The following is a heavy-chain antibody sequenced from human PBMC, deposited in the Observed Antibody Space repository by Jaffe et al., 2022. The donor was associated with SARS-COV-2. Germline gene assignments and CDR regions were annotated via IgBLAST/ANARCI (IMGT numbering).Heavy chain of an antibody. CDR2: IYYSGST. CDR1: GGSISSYY. J-gene: IGHJ6*04. V-gene: IGHV4-59*01. D-gene: IGHD3-10*01. CDR3: ARGAPTYYYGSVDMDV. Sequence: QVQLQESGPGLVKPSETLSLTCTVSGGSISSYYWSWIRQPPGKGLEWIGYIYYSGSTNYNPSLKSRVTISVDTSKNQFSLKLSSVTAADTAVYYCARGAPTYYYGSVDMDVWGKGTTVTVSS.